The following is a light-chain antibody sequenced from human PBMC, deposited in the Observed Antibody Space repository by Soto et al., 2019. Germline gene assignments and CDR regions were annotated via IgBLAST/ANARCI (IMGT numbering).Light chain of an antibody. CDR2: SIN. CDR3: AAWDDSLNGVL. J-gene: IGLJ2*01. CDR1: NSNIGSNT. V-gene: IGLV1-44*01. Sequence: QSVLTQPPSASGTPGQRVTISCSGSNSNIGSNTVNWYQQLPGAAPKLLIYSINQRPSGVPDRFSGSQSGTSASLAISGLQSEDEADYYCAAWDDSLNGVLFGGGTKLTVL.